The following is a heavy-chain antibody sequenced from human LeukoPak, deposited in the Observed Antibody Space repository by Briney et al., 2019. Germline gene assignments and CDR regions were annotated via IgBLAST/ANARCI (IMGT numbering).Heavy chain of an antibody. Sequence: GGALRLSCVASVFTLSRSWMYWVREAPGEGLVWVSRINSDESITTYADSVKGRLTISRDNAKNTLYLQMNSLRAEDTAVYYCARGLVPGFLDYRGQGTPVTVSS. CDR1: VFTLSRSW. D-gene: IGHD4-11*01. CDR3: ARGLVPGFLDY. CDR2: INSDESIT. V-gene: IGHV3-74*01. J-gene: IGHJ4*02.